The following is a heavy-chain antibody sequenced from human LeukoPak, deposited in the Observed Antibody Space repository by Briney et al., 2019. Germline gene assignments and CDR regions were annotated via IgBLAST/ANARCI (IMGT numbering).Heavy chain of an antibody. CDR3: AKDQTGDYGDYLNP. CDR1: GFTFSSYA. CDR2: ISGSGGST. V-gene: IGHV3-23*01. D-gene: IGHD4-17*01. Sequence: PGGSLRLSRAASGFTFSSYAMSWVRQAPGKGLEWVSAISGSGGSTYYADSVKGRFTISRDNSKNTLYLQMDSLRAEDTAVYYCAKDQTGDYGDYLNPWGQGTLVTVSS. J-gene: IGHJ5*02.